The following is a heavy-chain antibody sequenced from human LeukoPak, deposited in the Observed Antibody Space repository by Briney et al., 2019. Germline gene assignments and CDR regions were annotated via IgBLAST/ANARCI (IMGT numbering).Heavy chain of an antibody. CDR3: ATAPILRGEGGEHYKYGMDV. D-gene: IGHD2-2*02. V-gene: IGHV4-4*02. Sequence: SGTLSLTCAVSVGSINSGNWWSWVRQSPGKGLEWIGEICHNGTPNYNPSLKSRVTISADTFKNHFSLKTTSVTAADTAVYYCATAPILRGEGGEHYKYGMDVWGQGTTVIVSS. J-gene: IGHJ6*02. CDR1: VGSINSGNW. CDR2: ICHNGTP.